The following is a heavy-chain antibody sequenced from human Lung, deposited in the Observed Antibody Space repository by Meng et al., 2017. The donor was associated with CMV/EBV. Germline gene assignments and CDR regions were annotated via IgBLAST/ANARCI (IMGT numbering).Heavy chain of an antibody. CDR1: GYTSNTYT. CDR2: INPYRGES. V-gene: IGHV1-2*02. J-gene: IGHJ3*01. D-gene: IGHD5-24*01. Sequence: SVXVSCKASGYTSNTYTFHWVRQAPGRGLEWMGGINPYRGESNYAQTFQGRLTITSDRSTGAFMKLTSLRSEDTAVEFCAGRGPDGGVVDGWGQGTLVTVSS. CDR3: AGRGPDGGVVDG.